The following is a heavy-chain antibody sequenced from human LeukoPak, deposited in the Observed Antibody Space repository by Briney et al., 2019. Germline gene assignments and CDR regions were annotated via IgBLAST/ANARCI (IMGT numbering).Heavy chain of an antibody. V-gene: IGHV3-74*01. CDR1: GFTFSSSW. J-gene: IGHJ4*02. D-gene: IGHD4-23*01. CDR3: ARVRGGNTRDLDY. CDR2: ISSDGSTT. Sequence: GGSPRLSCAASGFTFSSSWMYWVRQGPGKGLVWVSHISSDGSTTIYADSVKGRFTISRDNAKNTVFLQMNSLRAEDTAVYYCARVRGGNTRDLDYWGQGTLVTVSS.